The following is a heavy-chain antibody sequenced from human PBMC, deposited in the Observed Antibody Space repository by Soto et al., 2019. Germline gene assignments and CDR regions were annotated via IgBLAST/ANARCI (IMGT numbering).Heavy chain of an antibody. J-gene: IGHJ4*02. CDR3: ARVLDYYGSGANDF. D-gene: IGHD3-10*01. CDR2: IYHSGST. Sequence: SETLSLTCAVSGGSISSSNWWSWVRQPPGKGLEWIGEIYHSGSTNYNPSLKSRVTISVDKSKNQFSLKLSSVTAADTAVYYCARVLDYYGSGANDFWGQGTLVTVSS. V-gene: IGHV4-4*02. CDR1: GGSISSSNW.